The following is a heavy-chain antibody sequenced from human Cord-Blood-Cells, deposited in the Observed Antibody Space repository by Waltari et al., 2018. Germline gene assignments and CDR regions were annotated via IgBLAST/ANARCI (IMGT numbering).Heavy chain of an antibody. J-gene: IGHJ4*02. V-gene: IGHV3-21*01. CDR1: GFTFSSYS. D-gene: IGHD6-19*01. CDR3: AREGYSSGWYVY. Sequence: EVQLVESGGGLVKPGGSLRLSCAASGFTFSSYSMNWVRQAPGKGLEWVSSISSRSSYIYYADSVKGRFTISRDNAKNSLYLQMNSLRAEDTAVYYCAREGYSSGWYVYWGQGTLVTVSS. CDR2: ISSRSSYI.